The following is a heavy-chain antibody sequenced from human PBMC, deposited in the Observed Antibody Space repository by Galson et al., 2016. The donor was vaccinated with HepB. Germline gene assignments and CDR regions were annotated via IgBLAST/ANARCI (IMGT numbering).Heavy chain of an antibody. Sequence: SVKVSCKASGYTFTNYVINWVRQAPGQGLEWMGWISAYNGNTKYAQKLQGRVTMTTDTSTSTAYMELRSLRSDDTAVYYCARANSDYGRGWFDPWGQGTLVTVSS. D-gene: IGHD4-17*01. V-gene: IGHV1-18*01. CDR1: GYTFTNYV. CDR3: ARANSDYGRGWFDP. J-gene: IGHJ5*02. CDR2: ISAYNGNT.